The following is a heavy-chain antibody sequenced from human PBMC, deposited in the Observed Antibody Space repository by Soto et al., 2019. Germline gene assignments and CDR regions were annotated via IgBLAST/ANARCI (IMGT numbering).Heavy chain of an antibody. Sequence: GGSLRLSCAASGCNFNHYGMHWVRQAPGKGLECVSSISWNSVSIGYADSVKGRFTISRDNAKNSLYLQMNSLRAEDTALYYCAKDMENGYNPYYYYGMDVWGQGTTVTVSS. CDR2: ISWNSVSI. CDR1: GCNFNHYG. CDR3: AKDMENGYNPYYYYGMDV. V-gene: IGHV3-9*01. J-gene: IGHJ6*02. D-gene: IGHD3-10*01.